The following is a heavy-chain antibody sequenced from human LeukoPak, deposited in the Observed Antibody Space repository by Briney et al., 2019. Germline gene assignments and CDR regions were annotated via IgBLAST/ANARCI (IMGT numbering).Heavy chain of an antibody. CDR1: GYTFTGYY. CDR2: INPNSGGT. J-gene: IGHJ4*02. Sequence: ASVRVSCKASGYTFTGYYMHWVRQAPGQGLEWMGGINPNSGGTNYAQKFQGGVTMTRDTSISTAYMELSRLRSDDTAVYYCASGYDFWSGYYTPNFDYWGQGTLVTVSS. V-gene: IGHV1-2*02. CDR3: ASGYDFWSGYYTPNFDY. D-gene: IGHD3-3*01.